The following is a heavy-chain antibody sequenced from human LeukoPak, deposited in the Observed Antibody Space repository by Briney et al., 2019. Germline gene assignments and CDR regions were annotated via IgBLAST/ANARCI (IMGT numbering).Heavy chain of an antibody. V-gene: IGHV4-59*01. Sequence: SETLSLTCTVSGGSISSYYWSWIRQPPGKGLEWIGYIYYSGSTNYNPSLKSRVIISVDTSKNQFSLKLSSVTAADTAVYYCAREGGIAAAGHLYYFDYWGQGTLVTVSS. CDR3: AREGGIAAAGHLYYFDY. CDR2: IYYSGST. CDR1: GGSISSYY. J-gene: IGHJ4*02. D-gene: IGHD6-13*01.